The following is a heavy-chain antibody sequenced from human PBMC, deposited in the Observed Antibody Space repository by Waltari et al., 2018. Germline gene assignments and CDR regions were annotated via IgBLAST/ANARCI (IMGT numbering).Heavy chain of an antibody. J-gene: IGHJ6*02. Sequence: IRQSTSGSLEWLGRTYYRSKWFNEFPLSVKSRISIDADISKNHFALHLNSVTPEDTAVYYCTRGQDGMDVWGQGTTVTVSS. V-gene: IGHV6-1*01. CDR3: TRGQDGMDV. CDR2: TYYRSKWFN.